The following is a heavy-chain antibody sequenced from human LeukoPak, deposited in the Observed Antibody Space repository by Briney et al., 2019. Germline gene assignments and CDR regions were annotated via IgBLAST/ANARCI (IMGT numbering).Heavy chain of an antibody. V-gene: IGHV4-34*01. CDR2: INHSGST. J-gene: IGHJ4*02. CDR1: GGSFSGYY. Sequence: SETLSLTCAVYGGSFSGYYWSWIRQPPGKGLEWIGEINHSGSTNYNPSLKSRVTISVDTSKNQFSLKLSSVTAADTAVYYCARGLRFWSGYYGYWGQGTLVTVSS. CDR3: ARGLRFWSGYYGY. D-gene: IGHD3-3*01.